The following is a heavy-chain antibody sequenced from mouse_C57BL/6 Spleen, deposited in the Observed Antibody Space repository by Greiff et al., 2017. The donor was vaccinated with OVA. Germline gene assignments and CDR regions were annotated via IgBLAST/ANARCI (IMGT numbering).Heavy chain of an antibody. CDR1: GYTFTSYW. CDR2: IYPGSGST. V-gene: IGHV1-55*01. Sequence: VQLQQPGAELVKPGASVKMSRKASGYTFTSYWITWVKQRPGQGLEWIGDIYPGSGSTNYNEKFKSKATLTVDTSSRTAYLQLSSLTSEDSAVYYVARGGTVWFAYWGQGTLVTVSA. J-gene: IGHJ3*01. CDR3: ARGGTVWFAY. D-gene: IGHD4-1*01.